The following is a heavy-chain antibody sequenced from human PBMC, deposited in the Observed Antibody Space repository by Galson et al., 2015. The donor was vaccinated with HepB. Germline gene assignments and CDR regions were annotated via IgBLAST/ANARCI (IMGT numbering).Heavy chain of an antibody. CDR1: GFNFRNYV. D-gene: IGHD3-3*01. Sequence: SLRLSCAASGFNFRNYVMNWVRQAPGKGLEWVAIISQDGSEKYYEDSVRGRFAISRDNSNNTLYLHMSSLRPGDTAMYYCTKERYSIFGVTLVADSGMDVWDQGTTVSVSS. CDR2: ISQDGSEK. J-gene: IGHJ6*02. CDR3: TKERYSIFGVTLVADSGMDV. V-gene: IGHV3-30*18.